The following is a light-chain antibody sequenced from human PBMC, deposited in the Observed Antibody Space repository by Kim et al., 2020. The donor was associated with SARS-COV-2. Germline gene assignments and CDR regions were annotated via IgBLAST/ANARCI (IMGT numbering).Light chain of an antibody. Sequence: GQSITMSCTGTGSDVGRSDYVSWYQQYPGKAPKVVIYAVTNRPSGVSTRFSGSKSGNTASLTISGLQAEDEADYYCASSGSGHTAIFGGGTQLTVL. CDR1: GSDVGRSDY. CDR2: AVT. V-gene: IGLV2-14*03. J-gene: IGLJ2*01. CDR3: ASSGSGHTAI.